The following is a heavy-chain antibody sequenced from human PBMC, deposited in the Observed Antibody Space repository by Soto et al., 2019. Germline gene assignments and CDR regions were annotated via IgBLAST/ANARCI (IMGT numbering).Heavy chain of an antibody. J-gene: IGHJ6*02. CDR1: GGTFSSYA. D-gene: IGHD4-4*01. CDR2: IIPIFGTA. V-gene: IGHV1-69*13. Sequence: SVKVSCKAAGGTFSSYAISWVRQAPGQGLEWMGGIIPIFGTANYAQKFQGRVTITADESTSTAYMELSSLRSEDTAVYYCARADYSKPSPLSSYYYHGMDVWGHGTTVTVSS. CDR3: ARADYSKPSPLSSYYYHGMDV.